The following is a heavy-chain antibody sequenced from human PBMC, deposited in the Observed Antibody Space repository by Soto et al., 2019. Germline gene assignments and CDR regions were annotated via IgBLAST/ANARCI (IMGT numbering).Heavy chain of an antibody. CDR2: ISHSGSGT. CDR1: GGSFSGNY. J-gene: IGHJ4*02. Sequence: QVQLQQWGAGLLKPSETLSLTCTVYGGSFSGNYWSWIRQPPGMGLEWIGEISHSGSGTNYNPSLKXPXTXXVDTSKNQFSLKLSSVTAADTAMYYCARGHLPGGNTFYYDYWGQGTLVTVSS. D-gene: IGHD2-15*01. V-gene: IGHV4-34*01. CDR3: ARGHLPGGNTFYYDY.